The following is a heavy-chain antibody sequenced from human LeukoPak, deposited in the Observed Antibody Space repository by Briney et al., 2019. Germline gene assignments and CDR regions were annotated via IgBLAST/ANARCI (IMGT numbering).Heavy chain of an antibody. D-gene: IGHD3-10*01. CDR3: ARDYYGSGSYFWFDP. J-gene: IGHJ5*02. Sequence: ASVKVSCKASGYTFTSYGISWVRQAPGQGLEWMGWISAYNGNTNYAQKPQGRVTMTTDTSTSTAYMELRSLRSDDTAVYYCARDYYGSGSYFWFDPWGQGTLVTVSS. CDR2: ISAYNGNT. CDR1: GYTFTSYG. V-gene: IGHV1-18*01.